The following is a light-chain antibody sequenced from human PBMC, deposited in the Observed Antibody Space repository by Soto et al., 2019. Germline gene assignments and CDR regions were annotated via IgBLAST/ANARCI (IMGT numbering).Light chain of an antibody. CDR3: LRYNAFSQT. CDR1: QSMNDW. Sequence: DIQMTQSPSTLSASVGDRVTITCRASQSMNDWLAWYQQKPGKAPKVLIYDASSLQSGVPSRFSGSGSGTEFTRALDSLQPDDVATYYCLRYNAFSQTFGQGTKVEI. CDR2: DAS. V-gene: IGKV1-5*01. J-gene: IGKJ1*01.